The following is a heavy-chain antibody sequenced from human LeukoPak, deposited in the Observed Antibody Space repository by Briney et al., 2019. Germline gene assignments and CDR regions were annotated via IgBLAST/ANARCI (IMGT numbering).Heavy chain of an antibody. CDR3: ARGGCLLWFGELMDV. J-gene: IGHJ6*04. V-gene: IGHV4-34*01. CDR2: INHSGST. D-gene: IGHD3-10*01. Sequence: SETLSLTCAVYGGSFSGYYWSWIRHPPGKGLEWIGEINHSGSTNYNPSLKSRVTISADTSKNQFSLKLSSVTAADTAVYYCARGGCLLWFGELMDVWGKGTTVTVSS. CDR1: GGSFSGYY.